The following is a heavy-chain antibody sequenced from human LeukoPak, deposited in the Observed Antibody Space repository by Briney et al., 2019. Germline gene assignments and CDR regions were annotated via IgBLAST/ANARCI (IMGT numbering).Heavy chain of an antibody. CDR2: MNPNNGNT. J-gene: IGHJ5*02. Sequence: GASVKVSCKASGFTFTSYDINWVRQAAGQGPEWMGWMNPNNGNTGCAQKFQGRVTMTRDTTISTAYMELRSLRSEDTAVYYCVRDGEGVAISVNYWFDPWGQGTLVTVSS. V-gene: IGHV1-8*01. D-gene: IGHD3-10*01. CDR3: VRDGEGVAISVNYWFDP. CDR1: GFTFTSYD.